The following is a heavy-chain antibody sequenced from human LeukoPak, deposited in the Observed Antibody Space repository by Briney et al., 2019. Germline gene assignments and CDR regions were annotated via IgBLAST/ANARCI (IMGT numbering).Heavy chain of an antibody. V-gene: IGHV3-23*01. J-gene: IGHJ4*02. CDR2: ISGSGGSA. CDR1: GFTFSNYA. D-gene: IGHD3-10*01. Sequence: GGSLRLSCAASGFTFSNYAMTWVRQAPGKGLETVSEISGSGGSASYADSVKGRFAISRDNSKNTLYLQMSGLRADDTAVYYCAKIGSYIERDYWGQGTLVTVSS. CDR3: AKIGSYIERDY.